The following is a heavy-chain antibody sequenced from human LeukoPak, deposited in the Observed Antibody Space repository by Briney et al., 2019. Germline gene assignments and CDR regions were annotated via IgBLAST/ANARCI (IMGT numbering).Heavy chain of an antibody. V-gene: IGHV3-9*01. CDR2: ISWNSGSI. J-gene: IGHJ4*02. Sequence: GGSLRLSCAASGFTFDDYAMHWVRQAPGKGREWVSGISWNSGSIVYADSVKGRFTISRDNAKTSLYLQMNSLRAEDTALYYCAKDLGPGSMATSPVFDYWGQGPLLTVSS. CDR3: AKDLGPGSMATSPVFDY. D-gene: IGHD5-24*01. CDR1: GFTFDDYA.